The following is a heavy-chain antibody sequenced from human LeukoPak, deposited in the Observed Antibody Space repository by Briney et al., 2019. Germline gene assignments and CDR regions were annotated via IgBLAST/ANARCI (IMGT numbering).Heavy chain of an antibody. CDR3: ARSGRWLQLEGFDY. D-gene: IGHD5-24*01. CDR1: GGSISSYY. CDR2: IYYSGST. Sequence: SETLSLTCTVSGGSISSYYWSWIRQPPGKGLEWIGYIYYSGSTNYNPSLKSRVTISVDTSKNQSSLKLSSVTAADTAVYYCARSGRWLQLEGFDYWGQGTLVTVSP. J-gene: IGHJ4*02. V-gene: IGHV4-59*01.